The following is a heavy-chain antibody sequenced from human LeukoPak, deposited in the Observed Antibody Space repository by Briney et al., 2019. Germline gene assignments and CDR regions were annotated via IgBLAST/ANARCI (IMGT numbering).Heavy chain of an antibody. CDR2: IYSGGST. D-gene: IGHD3-10*01. Sequence: QSGGSLRLSCAASGFTVSSNYMSWVRQAPGKGLEWVSVIYSGGSTYYADSVKGRFTISRDNSKNTLYLQMNSLRVEDTAVYYCARDRSGKLDYWGQGTLVTVSS. J-gene: IGHJ4*02. V-gene: IGHV3-66*01. CDR1: GFTVSSNY. CDR3: ARDRSGKLDY.